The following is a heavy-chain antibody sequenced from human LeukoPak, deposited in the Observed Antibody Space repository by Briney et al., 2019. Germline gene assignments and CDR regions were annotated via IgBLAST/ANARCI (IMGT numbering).Heavy chain of an antibody. CDR2: IIPIFGTA. V-gene: IGHV1-69*05. D-gene: IGHD6-13*01. J-gene: IGHJ5*02. Sequence: SVKVSCKASGGTFSSYAISWVRQAPGQGLEWMGGIIPIFGTANYAQKFQGRVTITTDESTSTAYMELSSVRSEDTAVYYCARDTVSRSPGIAAAGTRGGFDPWGQGTLVTVSS. CDR1: GGTFSSYA. CDR3: ARDTVSRSPGIAAAGTRGGFDP.